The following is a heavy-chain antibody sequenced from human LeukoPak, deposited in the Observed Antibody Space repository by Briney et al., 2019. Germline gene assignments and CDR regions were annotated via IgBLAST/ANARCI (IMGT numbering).Heavy chain of an antibody. CDR3: ARDLRGSGSYFVYGMDV. D-gene: IGHD3-10*01. V-gene: IGHV3-30*04. J-gene: IGHJ6*04. CDR2: ISYDGSNK. CDR1: GFTFSSYA. Sequence: PGGSLRLSCAASGFTFSSYAMHWVRQAPGKGLEWVAVISYDGSNKYYADSVKGRFTISRDNSKNTLYLQMNSLRAEGTAVYYCARDLRGSGSYFVYGMDVWGKGTTVTVSS.